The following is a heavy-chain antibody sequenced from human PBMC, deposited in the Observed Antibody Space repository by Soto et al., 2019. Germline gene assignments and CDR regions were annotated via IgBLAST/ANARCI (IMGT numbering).Heavy chain of an antibody. J-gene: IGHJ4*02. CDR2: ISAHNGNT. CDR1: GYAFTTYG. Sequence: QVHLVQSGAEVKKPGASVKVSCQGSGYAFTTYGITWMRQAPGQGLEWMGWISAHNGNTNYAQKLQGRVTVTRDTSTSPAYMELRRLRYDDTAVYYCARGRYGDYWGQGALVTVSS. D-gene: IGHD1-1*01. V-gene: IGHV1-18*01. CDR3: ARGRYGDY.